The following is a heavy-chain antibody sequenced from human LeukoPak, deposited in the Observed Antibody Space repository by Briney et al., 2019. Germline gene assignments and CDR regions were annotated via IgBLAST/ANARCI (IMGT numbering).Heavy chain of an antibody. CDR2: ISWDGGSK. V-gene: IGHV3-43*01. CDR1: GFMFEDYS. J-gene: IGHJ4*02. D-gene: IGHD3-9*01. Sequence: PGGSLRLSCAASGFMFEDYSMHWVRQAPGKGLEWVSVISWDGGSKYYADSVKGRFTISRDNSKNTLYLQMNSLRAEDTAVYYCAKDGDYDILTGYPRYYFDYWGQGTLVTVSS. CDR3: AKDGDYDILTGYPRYYFDY.